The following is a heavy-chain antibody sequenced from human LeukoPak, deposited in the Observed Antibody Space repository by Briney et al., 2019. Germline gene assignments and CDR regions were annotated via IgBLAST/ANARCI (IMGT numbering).Heavy chain of an antibody. CDR3: ARGGSISAVDPYYFDY. V-gene: IGHV5-10-1*01. D-gene: IGHD3-3*01. CDR2: IDPSDSYT. Sequence: GESLKISCKGSGYSFTSFWINWVRQMPGKGLEWTGKIDPSDSYTNYSPSFQGHVTISADKSITTAYLQWSSLKASDTAMYYCARGGSISAVDPYYFDYWGQGTLVTVSS. CDR1: GYSFTSFW. J-gene: IGHJ4*02.